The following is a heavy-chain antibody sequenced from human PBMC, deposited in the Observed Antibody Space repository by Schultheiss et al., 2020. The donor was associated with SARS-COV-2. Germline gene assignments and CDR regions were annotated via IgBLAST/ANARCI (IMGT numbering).Heavy chain of an antibody. J-gene: IGHJ4*02. Sequence: SETLSLTCAVYGGSFSGYYWSWIRQPPGKGLEWIGEIYHSGTTNYKPSLTSRVTISVDKSKNQFSLKLSSMTAADTAVYYCVREFSYWGQGTLVTVSS. CDR1: GGSFSGYY. CDR2: IYHSGTT. V-gene: IGHV4-34*01. CDR3: VREFSY.